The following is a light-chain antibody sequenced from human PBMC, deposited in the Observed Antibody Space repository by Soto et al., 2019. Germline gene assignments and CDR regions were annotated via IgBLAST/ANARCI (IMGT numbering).Light chain of an antibody. J-gene: IGKJ4*01. Sequence: EIVLTQSPATLSLSPGERATLSCRASQSINRHLAWYRQKPGQAPRLLIYDASNRATGIPARFSGSESGTDFTLTISRLEPEDFGVYYCQQRSNWPPVTFGGGTKVEIK. CDR2: DAS. CDR1: QSINRH. V-gene: IGKV3-11*01. CDR3: QQRSNWPPVT.